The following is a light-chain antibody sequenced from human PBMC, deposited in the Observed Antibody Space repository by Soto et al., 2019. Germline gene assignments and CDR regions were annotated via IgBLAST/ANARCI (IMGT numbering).Light chain of an antibody. J-gene: IGKJ2*01. CDR3: LQGTHWPYT. Sequence: DVVMTQSPVSLPVTLGQPASISCRSSQSLVYSDENIYLSWFQQRPGQSPRRLIYMVSNRDSGVPDRFSGSGSGTDFTLKISRVEAEDVAVYYCLQGTHWPYTFGQGTKLEIK. CDR1: QSLVYSDENIY. CDR2: MVS. V-gene: IGKV2-30*01.